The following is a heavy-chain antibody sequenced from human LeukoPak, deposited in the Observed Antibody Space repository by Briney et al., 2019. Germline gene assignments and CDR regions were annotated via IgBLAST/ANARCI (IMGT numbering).Heavy chain of an antibody. D-gene: IGHD5-18*01. CDR3: ARLGYSYGSDWYFDF. CDR1: GYSISSGYY. V-gene: IGHV4-38-2*01. Sequence: SETLSLTXAVSGYSISSGYYWGWIRQPPGKGLEWIGSIYHSGSTYYNPSLKSRVTISVDTSKNQFSLKLSSVTAADTAVYYCARLGYSYGSDWYFDFWGRGTLVTVSS. CDR2: IYHSGST. J-gene: IGHJ2*01.